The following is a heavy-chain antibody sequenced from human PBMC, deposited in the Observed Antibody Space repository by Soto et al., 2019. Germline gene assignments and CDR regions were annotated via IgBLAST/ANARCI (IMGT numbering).Heavy chain of an antibody. CDR1: GGSISSYY. Sequence: SETLSLTCTVSGGSISSYYWSWIRQPPGKGLEWIGYIYYSGSTNYNPSLKSRVTISVDTSKNQFSLKLSSVTAADTAVYYCARSGYDWNWFDPWGQGTLVTVS. D-gene: IGHD5-12*01. V-gene: IGHV4-59*01. CDR3: ARSGYDWNWFDP. J-gene: IGHJ5*02. CDR2: IYYSGST.